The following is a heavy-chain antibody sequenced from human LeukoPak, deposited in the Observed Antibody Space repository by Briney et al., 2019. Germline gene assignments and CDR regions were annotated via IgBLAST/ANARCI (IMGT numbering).Heavy chain of an antibody. CDR2: ISYRTSHI. D-gene: IGHD6-13*01. V-gene: IGHV3-21*01. Sequence: KTGGSLRLSCTASGFTFSDCDMNWFRQAPGKGLEWVPSISYRTSHIYYADSVKGRFTISRDNAKNSLYLQMDSLRAEDTAVYFCGRAFPPLRTAAAGDYWGQGTLVTVSS. CDR1: GFTFSDCD. J-gene: IGHJ4*02. CDR3: GRAFPPLRTAAAGDY.